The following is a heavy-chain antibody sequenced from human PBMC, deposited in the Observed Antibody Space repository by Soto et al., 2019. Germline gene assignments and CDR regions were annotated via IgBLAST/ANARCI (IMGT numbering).Heavy chain of an antibody. D-gene: IGHD1-26*01. Sequence: ASVKVSCKVSGYTLTELSMHWVRQAPGKGLEWMGGFDPEDGETIYAQKFQGRVTMTEDTSTDTAYMELSSLRSEDTAVYYCATVGFGVGATTGDFDYWGQGTLVTVSS. CDR1: GYTLTELS. V-gene: IGHV1-24*01. CDR3: ATVGFGVGATTGDFDY. CDR2: FDPEDGET. J-gene: IGHJ4*02.